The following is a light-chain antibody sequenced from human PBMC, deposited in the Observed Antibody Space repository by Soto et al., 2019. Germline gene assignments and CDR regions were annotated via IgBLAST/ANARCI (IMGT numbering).Light chain of an antibody. CDR1: QTISSDY. Sequence: EVVLTQSPDTLSLSPGERATLSCRASQTISSDYVAWYQQKPGQAPRLLIYSASSRATGIPDRFSGSGSGTDFTLTISRLEPEDFGVYSCQQYGSSPGTFGQGTRLEIK. CDR2: SAS. CDR3: QQYGSSPGT. V-gene: IGKV3-20*01. J-gene: IGKJ5*01.